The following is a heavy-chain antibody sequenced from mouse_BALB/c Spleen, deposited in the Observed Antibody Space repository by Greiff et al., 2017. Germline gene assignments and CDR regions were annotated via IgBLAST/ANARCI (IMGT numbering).Heavy chain of an antibody. D-gene: IGHD2-4*01. CDR1: GFTFSSFG. CDR2: ISSGSSTI. V-gene: IGHV5-17*02. CDR3: ARSGLRPYAMDY. J-gene: IGHJ4*01. Sequence: EVMLVESGGGLVQPGGSRKLSCAASGFTFSSFGMHWVRQAPEKGLEWVAYISSGSSTIYYADTVKGRFTISRDNPKNTLFLQMTSLRSEDTAMYYCARSGLRPYAMDYWGQGTSVTVSS.